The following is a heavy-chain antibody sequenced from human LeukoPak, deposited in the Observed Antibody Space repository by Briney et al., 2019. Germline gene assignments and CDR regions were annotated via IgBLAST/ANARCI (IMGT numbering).Heavy chain of an antibody. CDR1: EYRFTSYW. J-gene: IGHJ4*02. V-gene: IGHV5-51*01. CDR3: ARLPSMVRGVIGFDY. CDR2: IYPGDSDT. D-gene: IGHD3-10*01. Sequence: GESLKISCKGSEYRFTSYWIGWVRQTPGKGLEWMGIIYPGDSDTRYSPSFQGQVTISADKSISTAYLQWSSLKASDTAMYYCARLPSMVRGVIGFDYWGQGTLVTVSS.